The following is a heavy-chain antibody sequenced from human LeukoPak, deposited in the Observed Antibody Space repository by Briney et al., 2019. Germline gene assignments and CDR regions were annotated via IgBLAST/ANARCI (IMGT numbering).Heavy chain of an antibody. CDR2: IWYDGSNK. D-gene: IGHD6-13*01. CDR3: ARVVGQQQLVPHDYYYYYGMDV. V-gene: IGHV3-33*01. CDR1: GFTFSSYG. J-gene: IGHJ6*02. Sequence: GRSLRLSCAASGFTFSSYGMHWVRQAPGKGLEWVAVIWYDGSNKYYADSVKGRFTISRDNSKNTLYLQMNSLRAEDTAVYYCARVVGQQQLVPHDYYYYYGMDVWGQGTTVTVSS.